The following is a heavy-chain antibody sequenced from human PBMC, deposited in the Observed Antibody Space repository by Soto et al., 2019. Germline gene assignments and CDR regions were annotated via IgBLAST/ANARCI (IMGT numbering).Heavy chain of an antibody. J-gene: IGHJ5*02. V-gene: IGHV5-51*01. D-gene: IGHD6-13*01. CDR3: ARQGAAVPTVPLIWFAP. CDR2: IYPDNSNT. CDR1: GYFFAGYW. Sequence: VQLVQSGTEVKKPGESLKISCKGSGYFFAGYWIAWVRQMPGKGLEWMGIIYPDNSNTKYSRSFQGQVTISADKSSSPAYLKGSSLKPSDTAIYYCARQGAAVPTVPLIWFAPWGQGTLVTVSS.